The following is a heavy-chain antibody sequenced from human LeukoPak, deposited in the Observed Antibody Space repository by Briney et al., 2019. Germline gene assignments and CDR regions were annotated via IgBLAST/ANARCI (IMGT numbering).Heavy chain of an antibody. J-gene: IGHJ2*01. CDR2: IYYSGST. Sequence: SETLSLTCTVSGGSISSSSYYWGWIRQPPGKGLEWIGSIYYSGSTYYNPSLKSRVTISVDTSKNQFSLKLSSVTAADTAVYYCAKRGFWSGYYGWYFDLWGRGTLVTVSS. CDR3: AKRGFWSGYYGWYFDL. D-gene: IGHD3-3*01. CDR1: GGSISSSSYY. V-gene: IGHV4-39*01.